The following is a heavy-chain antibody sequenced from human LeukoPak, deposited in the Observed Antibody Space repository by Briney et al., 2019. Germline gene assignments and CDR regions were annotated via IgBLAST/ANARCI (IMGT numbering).Heavy chain of an antibody. CDR1: GGSISSYY. CDR3: ARDGAFAI. V-gene: IGHV4-59*01. CDR2: IYYSGST. J-gene: IGHJ3*02. Sequence: SETLSLTCTVSGGSISSYYWSWIRQPPGKGLEWIGYIYYSGSTTYNPSLKSRVTISVDTSKNQFSLKLSSVTAADTAMYYCARDGAFAIWGQGTMVTVSS.